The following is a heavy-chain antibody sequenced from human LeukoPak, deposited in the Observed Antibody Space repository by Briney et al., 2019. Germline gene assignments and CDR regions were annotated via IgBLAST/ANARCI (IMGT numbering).Heavy chain of an antibody. Sequence: GGSLRLSCAASGFTFVTSWMSWFRQAPGTGLEWVAHTSPDGRDTYYVDSVKGRFIISTDNPKNSLYLQMNSLRAEDTAVYYCAEWGSDFNYWGQGTLVTVSS. CDR2: TSPDGRDT. CDR1: GFTFVTSW. CDR3: AEWGSDFNY. D-gene: IGHD3-16*01. V-gene: IGHV3-7*01. J-gene: IGHJ4*02.